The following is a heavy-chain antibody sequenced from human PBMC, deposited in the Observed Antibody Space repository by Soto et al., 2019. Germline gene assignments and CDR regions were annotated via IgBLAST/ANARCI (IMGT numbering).Heavy chain of an antibody. V-gene: IGHV1-8*03. D-gene: IGHD5-18*01. CDR3: ARQREYSDYWSDP. Sequence: QVQLVQSGAEVKKHGASVKVSCKASGYTFSSYDINWVRQATGQGLEWMGWMNPNSGNTGYAQKFQGRVTITRNTSISTAYMELSNLRSEETAVYYGARQREYSDYWSDPWGQGTMVIVSS. CDR2: MNPNSGNT. J-gene: IGHJ5*02. CDR1: GYTFSSYD.